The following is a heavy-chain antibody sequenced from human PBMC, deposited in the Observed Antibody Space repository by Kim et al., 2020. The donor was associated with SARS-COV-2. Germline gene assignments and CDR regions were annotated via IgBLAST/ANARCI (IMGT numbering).Heavy chain of an antibody. V-gene: IGHV4-59*13. CDR3: AREVTTLGAFDI. CDR2: IYYSGST. CDR1: GGSISSYD. D-gene: IGHD4-17*01. Sequence: SETLSLTCTVSGGSISSYDWSWIRQPPGKGLEWMGYIYYSGSTNYNPPLKSRVTISVDTAKNQFSLKLSSVTAADTAVYDCAREVTTLGAFDIWGQGTLVTVSS. J-gene: IGHJ3*02.